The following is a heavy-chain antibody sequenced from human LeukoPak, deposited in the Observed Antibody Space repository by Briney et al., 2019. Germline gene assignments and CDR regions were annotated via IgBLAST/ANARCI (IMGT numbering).Heavy chain of an antibody. D-gene: IGHD4-11*01. CDR2: IYTSGST. CDR1: GGSISSGSYY. J-gene: IGHJ6*03. Sequence: PSETLSLTCTVSGGSISSGSYYWSWIRQPAGKALEWIGRIYTSGSTNYNPSLKSRVTISVDTSKNQFSLKLSSVTAADTAVYYCARDLATVTGYYYYYMDVWGKGTTVTVFS. V-gene: IGHV4-61*02. CDR3: ARDLATVTGYYYYYMDV.